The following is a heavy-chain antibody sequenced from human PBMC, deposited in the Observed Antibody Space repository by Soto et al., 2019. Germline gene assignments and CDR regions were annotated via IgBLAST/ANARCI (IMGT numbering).Heavy chain of an antibody. CDR1: GFTVSSNY. CDR3: ARDGVAPLPAAKGRYFQH. V-gene: IGHV3-53*01. J-gene: IGHJ1*01. Sequence: GGSLRLSCAASGFTVSSNYMSWVRQAPGKGLEWVSVIYSGGSTYYADSVKGRFTISRDNSKNTLYLQMNSLRAEDTAVYYCARDGVAPLPAAKGRYFQHWGQGTLVTVSS. CDR2: IYSGGST. D-gene: IGHD2-2*01.